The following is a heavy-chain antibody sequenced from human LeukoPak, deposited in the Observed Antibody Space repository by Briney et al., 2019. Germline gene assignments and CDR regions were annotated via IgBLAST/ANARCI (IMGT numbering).Heavy chain of an antibody. J-gene: IGHJ5*02. CDR3: ARDMSGLVFHLNWFDP. CDR2: ISSSSSYI. D-gene: IGHD2-15*01. CDR1: GFTFSSYS. V-gene: IGHV3-21*01. Sequence: PGGSLRLSCAASGFTFSSYSMNWVRQAPGKGLEWVSSISSSSSYIYYADSVKGRFTISRDNAKNSLYLQMNSLRAEDTAVYYCARDMSGLVFHLNWFDPWGQGTLVTVSS.